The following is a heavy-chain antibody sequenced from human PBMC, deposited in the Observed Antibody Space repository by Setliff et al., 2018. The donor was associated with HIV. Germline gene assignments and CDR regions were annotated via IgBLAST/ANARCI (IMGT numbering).Heavy chain of an antibody. CDR1: GYTFTGYY. Sequence: ASVKVSCKASGYTFTGYYMHWVRQAPGQGLEWMGWINPNNGGTNCAQKFQGRATMTRDTSISTAYMELSGLRSDDTAVYYCARDYYDSSGYIFFPGLPDYWGQGTLVTVSS. D-gene: IGHD3-22*01. V-gene: IGHV1-2*02. CDR3: ARDYYDSSGYIFFPGLPDY. CDR2: INPNNGGT. J-gene: IGHJ4*02.